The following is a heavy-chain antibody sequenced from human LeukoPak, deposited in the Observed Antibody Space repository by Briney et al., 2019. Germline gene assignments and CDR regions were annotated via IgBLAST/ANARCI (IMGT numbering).Heavy chain of an antibody. CDR1: GFTFNDYA. CDR3: ARWSGATPFDY. V-gene: IGHV3-9*01. J-gene: IGHJ4*02. CDR2: ISLDSGTI. D-gene: IGHD1-26*01. Sequence: GGSLRLSCAASGFTFNDYAMHWVRQGPGKGLEWVSGISLDSGTIGYADSVKGRFTISRDNAKNSLYLQMNSLRAEDTAVYYCARWSGATPFDYWGQGTLVTVSS.